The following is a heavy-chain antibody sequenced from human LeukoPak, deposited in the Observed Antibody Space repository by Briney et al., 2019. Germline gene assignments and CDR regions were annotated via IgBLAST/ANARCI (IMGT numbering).Heavy chain of an antibody. V-gene: IGHV3-23*01. CDR2: ISGSGGST. Sequence: GGSLRLSCAASGFTFSSYAMSWVRQAPGKGLEWVSAISGSGGSTYYADSVKGRFTISRDNAKNSLYLQMNSLRAEDTAVYYCARDQEGGYSSSWFPEGWNYYYYGMDVWGQGTTVTVSS. J-gene: IGHJ6*02. CDR3: ARDQEGGYSSSWFPEGWNYYYYGMDV. D-gene: IGHD6-13*01. CDR1: GFTFSSYA.